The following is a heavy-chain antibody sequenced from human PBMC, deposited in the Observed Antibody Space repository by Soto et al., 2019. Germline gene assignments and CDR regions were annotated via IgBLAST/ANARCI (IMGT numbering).Heavy chain of an antibody. V-gene: IGHV1-46*01. Sequence: ASLKVSCKASGYTFTSYYMHWVRQAPGQGLEWMGIINPSGGSTSYAQKFQGRVTMTRDTSTSTAYMELSSLRPEDTAVYYCAADVGGYIYGIARHWGPGTLVTVSS. CDR3: AADVGGYIYGIARH. CDR1: GYTFTSYY. J-gene: IGHJ4*02. D-gene: IGHD6-13*01. CDR2: INPSGGST.